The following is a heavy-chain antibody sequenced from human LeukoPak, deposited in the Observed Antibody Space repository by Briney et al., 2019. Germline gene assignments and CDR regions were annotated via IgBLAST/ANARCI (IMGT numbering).Heavy chain of an antibody. CDR1: GFTFSSYS. Sequence: GGSLRLSCAASGFTFSSYSMNWVRQAPGKGLEWVSCISSSSSYIYYADSVKGRLTISRDNAKNSLYLQMNSLGAEDTAVYYCARENYGSGSPALDYWGQGTLVTVSS. CDR3: ARENYGSGSPALDY. CDR2: ISSSSSYI. J-gene: IGHJ4*02. V-gene: IGHV3-21*01. D-gene: IGHD3-10*01.